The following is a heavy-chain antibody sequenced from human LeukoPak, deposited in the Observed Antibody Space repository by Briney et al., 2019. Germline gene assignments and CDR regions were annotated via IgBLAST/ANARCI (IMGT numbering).Heavy chain of an antibody. CDR1: GGSISTYY. D-gene: IGHD5-24*01. CDR3: ARRGGRDGYNLNWFDP. J-gene: IGHJ5*02. V-gene: IGHV4-59*01. CDR2: IYYNGDT. Sequence: SETLSLICTVSGGSISTYYWSWIRQPPGKGLEWIGYIYYNGDTNYNPSLKSRVTISVDTSKKQFSLKLRTVTAADTAVYYCARRGGRDGYNLNWFDPWGQGTLVTVSS.